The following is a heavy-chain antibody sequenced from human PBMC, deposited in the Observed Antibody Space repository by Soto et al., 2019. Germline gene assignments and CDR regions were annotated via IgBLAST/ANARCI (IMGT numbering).Heavy chain of an antibody. CDR3: SIVGANNEYFQH. V-gene: IGHV4-4*02. Sequence: QVQLQESGPGLVKPSGTLSLTCAVSGGSIRSSNWWSWVRQPPGKGQEWIGEIYHSGSTNYNPSLKSRVTISVDMSKNQFSLKLSSVTAADTAVYYCSIVGANNEYFQHWGQGTLVTVSS. D-gene: IGHD1-26*01. J-gene: IGHJ1*01. CDR1: GGSIRSSNW. CDR2: IYHSGST.